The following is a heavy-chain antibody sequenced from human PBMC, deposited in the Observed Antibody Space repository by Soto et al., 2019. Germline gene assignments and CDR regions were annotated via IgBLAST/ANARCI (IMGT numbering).Heavy chain of an antibody. J-gene: IGHJ4*02. Sequence: EVQLLESGGGLVQPGGSLRLSCAVSGFTFSSHAMSWVRQAPGKGLECVSSITGSGDSTYYADSVKGRFTISRDKSKSTLYLKMNSLRAEDTAVYYCAKELQFSGWLSAETFDYGGQGTQVTVSS. CDR2: ITGSGDST. D-gene: IGHD6-19*01. V-gene: IGHV3-23*01. CDR3: AKELQFSGWLSAETFDY. CDR1: GFTFSSHA.